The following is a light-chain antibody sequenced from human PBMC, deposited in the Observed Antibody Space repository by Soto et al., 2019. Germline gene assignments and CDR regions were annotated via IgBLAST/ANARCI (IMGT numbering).Light chain of an antibody. V-gene: IGKV1-39*01. J-gene: IGKJ5*01. Sequence: DIQMTQSPSSLSASVGDRVTITCRASQSISSYLNWYQQKPGKASKLLIYAASSLQSGVPSRFSGSGSGTDFTLTISSLQPEDFAVYYCQQYGSSPPITFGQGTRLEIK. CDR1: QSISSY. CDR3: QQYGSSPPIT. CDR2: AAS.